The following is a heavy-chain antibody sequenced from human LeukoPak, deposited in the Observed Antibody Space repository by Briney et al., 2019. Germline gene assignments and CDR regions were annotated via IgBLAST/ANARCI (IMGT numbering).Heavy chain of an antibody. J-gene: IGHJ5*02. CDR1: GYTLTAYY. V-gene: IGHV1-2*06. CDR3: ARGYCSGGTCYLVENWLDP. Sequence: ASVKVSCEASGYTLTAYYIYWVRQAPGQGLEWMGRINPNSGGTDYAQNFQSRVTMTRDTSISTAYMELSRLRSDDRAVYYCARGYCSGGTCYLVENWLDPWGQGTLVTVSS. CDR2: INPNSGGT. D-gene: IGHD2-15*01.